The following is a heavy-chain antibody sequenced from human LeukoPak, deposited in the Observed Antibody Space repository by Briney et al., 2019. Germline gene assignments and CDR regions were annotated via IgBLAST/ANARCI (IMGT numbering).Heavy chain of an antibody. CDR1: GFAFSTYW. Sequence: PGGSLRLSCAASGFAFSTYWMHWVRQAPGKGLVWVSRISSDGSITGYADSVKGRFTISRDNAKNSLYLQMNSLRAEDTAVYYCANHLACGSTSCPSFDYWGQGTLVTVSS. J-gene: IGHJ4*02. V-gene: IGHV3-74*01. CDR2: ISSDGSIT. CDR3: ANHLACGSTSCPSFDY. D-gene: IGHD2-2*01.